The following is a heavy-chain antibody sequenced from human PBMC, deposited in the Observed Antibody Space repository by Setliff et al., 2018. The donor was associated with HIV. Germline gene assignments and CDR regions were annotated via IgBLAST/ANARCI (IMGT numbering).Heavy chain of an antibody. D-gene: IGHD1-26*01. Sequence: SETQSLTCTVSGYSISSVSYWGWIRQSPGKGLEWIGEINHSGSPNYTPSLKSRVTISADTSKNQFSLKLTSVTAADTAVYYCARVRVGATDFAFDVWGRGTMVTVSS. CDR2: INHSGSP. CDR3: ARVRVGATDFAFDV. CDR1: GYSISSVSY. J-gene: IGHJ3*01. V-gene: IGHV4-38-2*02.